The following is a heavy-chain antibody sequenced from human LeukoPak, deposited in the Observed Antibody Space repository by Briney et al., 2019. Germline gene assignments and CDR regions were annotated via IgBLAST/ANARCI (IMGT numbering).Heavy chain of an antibody. J-gene: IGHJ6*04. CDR3: ARGVDDILTGYYGGGMDV. CDR2: IIPIFGTA. CDR1: GGTFSSYA. V-gene: IGHV1-69*01. Sequence: ASVKVSCKASGGTFSSYAISWVRQAPGQGLEWMGGIIPIFGTANYAQKFQGRVTITADESTSTAYMELSSLRSEDTAVYYCARGVDDILTGYYGGGMDVWGKGTTVTVSS. D-gene: IGHD3-9*01.